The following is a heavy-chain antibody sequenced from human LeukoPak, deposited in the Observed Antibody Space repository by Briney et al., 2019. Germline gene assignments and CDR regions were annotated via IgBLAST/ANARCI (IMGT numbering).Heavy chain of an antibody. D-gene: IGHD5-24*01. CDR3: ARLEMATIHGFDY. CDR2: IYPGDSDT. CDR1: GYSFTRYW. J-gene: IGHJ4*02. V-gene: IGHV5-51*01. Sequence: GESLKISCKGSGYSFTRYWISWVRQMPGQGLEWRGIIYPGDSDTRYSPSFQGQVTISADKSISTAYLQWSSLKASDTAMYYCARLEMATIHGFDYWGQGTLVTVSS.